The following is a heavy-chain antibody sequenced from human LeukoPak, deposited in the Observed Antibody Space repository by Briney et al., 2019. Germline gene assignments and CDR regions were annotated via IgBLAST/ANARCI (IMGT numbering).Heavy chain of an antibody. CDR2: ISAYNGNT. D-gene: IGHD3-22*01. CDR1: GYTFTSYD. J-gene: IGHJ4*02. V-gene: IGHV1-18*01. CDR3: ARDHERSSYYDSSGYYDY. Sequence: GASVKVSSKASGYTFTSYDISWVRQAPGQGLEWMGWISAYNGNTNYAQKLQGRVTMTTDTSTSTAYMELRSLRSDDTAVYYCARDHERSSYYDSSGYYDYWGQGTLVTVSS.